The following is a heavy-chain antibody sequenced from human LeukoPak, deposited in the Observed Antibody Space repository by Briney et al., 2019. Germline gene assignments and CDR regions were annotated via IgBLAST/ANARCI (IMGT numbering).Heavy chain of an antibody. CDR2: ISNSGAST. CDR1: GFTFRSYA. Sequence: PGGSLRLSCAASGFTFRSYAMSWVRQAPGKGLEWVSAISNSGASTYYADSVKGRFTISRDNSKNTLSLQLNGLGAEDTAMYFCAKDRSPYENEGQDYWGQGTLVTVSS. CDR3: AKDRSPYENEGQDY. D-gene: IGHD3-22*01. J-gene: IGHJ4*02. V-gene: IGHV3-23*01.